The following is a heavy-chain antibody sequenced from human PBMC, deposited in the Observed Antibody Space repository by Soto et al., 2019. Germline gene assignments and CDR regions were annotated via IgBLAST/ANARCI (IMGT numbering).Heavy chain of an antibody. V-gene: IGHV4-34*01. D-gene: IGHD5-12*01. CDR2: INHSGST. CDR3: VVGYNSNDAFDI. J-gene: IGHJ3*02. CDR1: GGSFSGYY. Sequence: SETLSLTCAVYGGSFSGYYWSWIRQPPGKGLEWIGEINHSGSTNYNPSLKSRVTISVDTSKNQFSLKLSSVTAADTAVYYCVVGYNSNDAFDIWGQGTMVTVSS.